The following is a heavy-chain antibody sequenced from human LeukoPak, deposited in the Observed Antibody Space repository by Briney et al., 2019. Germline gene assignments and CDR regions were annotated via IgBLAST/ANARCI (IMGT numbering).Heavy chain of an antibody. CDR1: GGSISSYY. Sequence: SETLSLTCTVSGGSISSYYWSWIRQPPGKGLEWIGYIYYSGSTNYNPSLKSRVTISVDTSKNQLSLKLSSVTAADTAVYYCAAVVRGVIIKGGQGTLVTVSS. CDR3: AAVVRGVIIK. V-gene: IGHV4-59*01. D-gene: IGHD3-10*01. J-gene: IGHJ4*02. CDR2: IYYSGST.